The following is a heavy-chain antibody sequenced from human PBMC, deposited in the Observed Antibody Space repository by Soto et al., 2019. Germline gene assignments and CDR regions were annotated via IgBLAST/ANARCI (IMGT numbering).Heavy chain of an antibody. CDR1: GFTFSDHY. Sequence: GGSLRLSCAASGFTFSDHYMDWVRQAPGKGLEWVGRTRNKANSYTTEYAASVKSRFTISRDDSKNSLYLQMNSLKTEDTAVYYCAREAWDSFYYFDYWGQGTLVTVSS. V-gene: IGHV3-72*01. CDR3: AREAWDSFYYFDY. CDR2: TRNKANSYTT. D-gene: IGHD1-26*01. J-gene: IGHJ4*02.